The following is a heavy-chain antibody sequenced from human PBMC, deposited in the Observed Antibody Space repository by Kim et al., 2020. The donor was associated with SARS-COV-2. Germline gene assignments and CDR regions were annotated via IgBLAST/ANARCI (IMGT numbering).Heavy chain of an antibody. J-gene: IGHJ6*02. CDR2: TYYRSKWYN. Sequence: SQTPSLTCAISGDSVSSNSAAWNWIRQSPSRGLEWLGRTYYRSKWYNDYAVSVKSRITINPDTSKNQFSLQLNSVTPEDTAVYYCARAHHSRFGELPGEFYYYYYGMDVWGQGTTVTVSS. D-gene: IGHD3-10*02. V-gene: IGHV6-1*01. CDR1: GDSVSSNSAA. CDR3: ARAHHSRFGELPGEFYYYYYGMDV.